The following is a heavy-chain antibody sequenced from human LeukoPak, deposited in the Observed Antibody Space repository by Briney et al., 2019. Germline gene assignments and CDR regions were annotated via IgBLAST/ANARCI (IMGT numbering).Heavy chain of an antibody. CDR1: GFTFSSYG. CDR3: AKGRQVQDY. Sequence: GGSLRLSCAASGFTFSSYGMHWVRQAPGKGLEWVALISYDGSNKYYADSVKGRFTISRDNSKNTLYLQMNSLRAEDTAVYYCAKGRQVQDYWGQGTLVTVSP. CDR2: ISYDGSNK. J-gene: IGHJ4*02. V-gene: IGHV3-30*18.